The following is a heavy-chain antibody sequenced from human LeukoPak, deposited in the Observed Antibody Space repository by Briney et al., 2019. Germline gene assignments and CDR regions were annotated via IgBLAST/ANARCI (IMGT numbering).Heavy chain of an antibody. V-gene: IGHV4-59*01. CDR2: IYYTGST. CDR3: ASHSVAGSHQFDP. Sequence: SETLSLTCTVSGGSISSYYWSWIRQPPGKGLEWIGYIYYTGSTNYNPSLKSRVTISVDTSKNQFSLKLSSVTAADTAVYYCASHSVAGSHQFDPWGQGTQVTVSS. D-gene: IGHD6-19*01. J-gene: IGHJ5*02. CDR1: GGSISSYY.